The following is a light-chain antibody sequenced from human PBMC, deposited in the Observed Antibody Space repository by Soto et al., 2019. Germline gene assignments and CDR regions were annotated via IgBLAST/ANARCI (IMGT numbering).Light chain of an antibody. Sequence: QSVLTQPPSASGTPGQTVTISCSGSSSNIGSNSVNWYQQLPGTAPKLLMYSSNQRPSGVPDRFSGSKSGTSASLAISGLQSDDEDDYYCAAWDDSLNGVVFGGGTKLTVL. CDR2: SSN. V-gene: IGLV1-44*01. J-gene: IGLJ2*01. CDR1: SSNIGSNS. CDR3: AAWDDSLNGVV.